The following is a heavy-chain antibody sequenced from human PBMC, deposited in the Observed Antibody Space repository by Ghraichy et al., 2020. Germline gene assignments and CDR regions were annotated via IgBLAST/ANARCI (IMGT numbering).Heavy chain of an antibody. J-gene: IGHJ4*01. V-gene: IGHV3-23*01. Sequence: GGSLRLSCAASGFTFSSYAMSWVRQAPGKGLEWVSAISGSGGSTYYADSVKGRFTISRDNSKNTLYLQMNSLRAEDTAVYYCAKKIEQWLVPGTREFDYWCHVTLVTVSS. CDR1: GFTFSSYA. CDR3: AKKIEQWLVPGTREFDY. CDR2: ISGSGGST. D-gene: IGHD6-19*01.